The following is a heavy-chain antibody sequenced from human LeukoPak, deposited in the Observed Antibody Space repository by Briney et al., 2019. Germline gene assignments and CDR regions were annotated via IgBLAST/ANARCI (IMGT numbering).Heavy chain of an antibody. CDR3: ATDREDYDSSGYYLSDAFDI. CDR1: GFTFSGYS. Sequence: GGSLRLSCAVSGFTFSGYSMKWVRQAPGKGLEWVSYISSSTTTIYHADSVKGRFTVSRDNAKNSPYLQMDSLRVEDTAVYYCATDREDYDSSGYYLSDAFDIWGQGTMVTVSS. J-gene: IGHJ3*02. CDR2: ISSSTTTI. D-gene: IGHD3-22*01. V-gene: IGHV3-48*01.